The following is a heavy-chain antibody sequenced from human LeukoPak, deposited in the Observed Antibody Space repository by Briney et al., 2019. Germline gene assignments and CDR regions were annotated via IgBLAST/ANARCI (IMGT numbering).Heavy chain of an antibody. V-gene: IGHV2-70*04. CDR3: ARSLGYCSSTSCSQDAFDI. Sequence: SGPTLVNPTQTLTLTCTFSGFSLSTSGMRVSWIRQPPGKALGWLARIDWDDDKFYSTSLKTRLTISKDTSKNQVVLTMTNMDPVDTATYYCARSLGYCSSTSCSQDAFDIWGQGTMVTVSS. D-gene: IGHD2-2*01. J-gene: IGHJ3*02. CDR2: IDWDDDK. CDR1: GFSLSTSGMR.